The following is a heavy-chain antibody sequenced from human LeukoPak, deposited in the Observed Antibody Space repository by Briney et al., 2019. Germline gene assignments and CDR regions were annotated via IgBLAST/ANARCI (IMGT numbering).Heavy chain of an antibody. J-gene: IGHJ4*02. Sequence: SETLSLTCTVSGGSISSSSYYWGWIRQPPGKGLEWIGSIYYSGSTYYNPSLKSRVTISVDTSKNQFSLKLSSVTAAETAVYYCARDTRSEYYYDSSGYYYCFDYWGQGTLVTVSS. CDR2: IYYSGST. CDR1: GGSISSSSYY. D-gene: IGHD3-22*01. CDR3: ARDTRSEYYYDSSGYYYCFDY. V-gene: IGHV4-39*07.